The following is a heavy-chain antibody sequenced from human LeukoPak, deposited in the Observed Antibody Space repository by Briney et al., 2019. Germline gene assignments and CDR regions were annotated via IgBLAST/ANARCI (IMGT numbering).Heavy chain of an antibody. J-gene: IGHJ4*02. CDR1: GFTFSTCW. D-gene: IGHD6-13*01. CDR3: AKRAIVAAVKYFDY. CDR2: VKQDGSET. V-gene: IGHV3-7*03. Sequence: GGSLRLSCAVSGFTFSTCWMSWVRQAPGKGLELVGNVKQDGSETYYGDSVKGRFTISRDNAKNSLYLQMDSLRAEDTAVYYCAKRAIVAAVKYFDYWGQGTLVTVSS.